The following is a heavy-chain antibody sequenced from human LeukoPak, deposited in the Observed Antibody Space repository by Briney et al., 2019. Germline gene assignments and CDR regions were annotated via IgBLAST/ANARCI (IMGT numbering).Heavy chain of an antibody. D-gene: IGHD3-3*02. Sequence: TSETLSLTCTVSGGSISSYYWSWIRQPPGKGLEWIGYIYYSGSTNYNPSLKSRVTISVDTTKNQFSLKLSSVTAADTAVYYCARVVFLEGKWAFDIGGQGTMVTVSS. CDR1: GGSISSYY. V-gene: IGHV4-59*01. CDR3: ARVVFLEGKWAFDI. CDR2: IYYSGST. J-gene: IGHJ3*02.